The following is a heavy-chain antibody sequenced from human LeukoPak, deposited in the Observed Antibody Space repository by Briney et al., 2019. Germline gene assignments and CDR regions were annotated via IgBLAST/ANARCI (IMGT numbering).Heavy chain of an antibody. D-gene: IGHD6-13*01. CDR2: INTNTGNP. CDR3: ARDSYSSSWYLNWFDP. V-gene: IGHV7-4-1*02. J-gene: IGHJ5*02. Sequence: ASVKVSCKASGYTFTCYAMNWVRQAPGQGLEWMGWINTNTGNPTYAQGFTGRFVFSLDTSVSTACLQISSLKAEDTAVYYCARDSYSSSWYLNWFDPWGQGTLVTVSS. CDR1: GYTFTCYA.